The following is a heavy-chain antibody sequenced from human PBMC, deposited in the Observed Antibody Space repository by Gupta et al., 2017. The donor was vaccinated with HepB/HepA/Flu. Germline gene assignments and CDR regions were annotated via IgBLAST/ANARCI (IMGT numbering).Heavy chain of an antibody. Sequence: QVQLVESGGGVVQPGTSLRLSCAASGFTFSNYAMHSVRPAPGKGLEWVAVISKDGINQYYADSVTGRFTVSRDISKNTLYLQMNSLRLEDTAVYYCARRGYCTTSVCSNWLDPWGQGTLVTVSS. D-gene: IGHD2-8*01. CDR1: GFTFSNYA. J-gene: IGHJ5*02. V-gene: IGHV3-30-3*01. CDR2: ISKDGINQ. CDR3: ARRGYCTTSVCSNWLDP.